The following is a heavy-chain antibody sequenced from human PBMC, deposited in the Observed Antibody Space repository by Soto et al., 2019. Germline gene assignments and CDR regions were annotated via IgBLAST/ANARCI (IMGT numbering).Heavy chain of an antibody. CDR1: GYTFTDYD. D-gene: IGHD2-15*01. CDR2: VNPNTGET. V-gene: IGHV1-8*01. J-gene: IGHJ5*02. CDR3: ARVAVAARPRWYNWFDP. Sequence: QEQLVQSGAEVKKPGASVKVSCKTSGYTFTDYDINWVRQATGQGLVWIVWVNPNTGETGYAQKLQGRVAMTRRASLSTAYLQLSSLRSEDTAVYYCARVAVAARPRWYNWFDPWGQGTLVTVSS.